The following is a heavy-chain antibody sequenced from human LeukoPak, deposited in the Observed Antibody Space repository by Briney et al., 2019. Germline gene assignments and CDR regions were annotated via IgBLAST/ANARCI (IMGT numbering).Heavy chain of an antibody. CDR3: ARTFVRGGGSGWYPFPFDY. D-gene: IGHD6-19*01. J-gene: IGHJ4*02. CDR1: GGSISSSSYY. CDR2: IYYSGTT. Sequence: SETLSLTCTVSGGSISSSSYYWGWIRQLPGKGLEWIGSIYYSGTTYYNPSLKSRVTISVDTSKNQFSLKLRSVTAADTAVYYCARTFVRGGGSGWYPFPFDYWGQGILVTVSS. V-gene: IGHV4-39*01.